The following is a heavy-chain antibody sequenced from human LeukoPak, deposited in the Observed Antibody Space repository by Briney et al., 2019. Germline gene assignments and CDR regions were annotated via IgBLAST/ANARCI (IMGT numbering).Heavy chain of an antibody. Sequence: ASVKVSCKASGYTFTSYDINWVRQAPGQGLEWMGWMNPNSGNTGYAQKFQGRVTMTRNTSISTAYMELSSLRSEDTAVYYCARRGRIAAAGRVNWFDPWGQGTLSPSPQ. CDR2: MNPNSGNT. CDR1: GYTFTSYD. CDR3: ARRGRIAAAGRVNWFDP. V-gene: IGHV1-8*01. J-gene: IGHJ5*02. D-gene: IGHD6-13*01.